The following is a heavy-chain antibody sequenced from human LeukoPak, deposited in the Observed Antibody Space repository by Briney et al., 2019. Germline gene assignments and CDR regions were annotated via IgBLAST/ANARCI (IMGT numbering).Heavy chain of an antibody. CDR2: IYHSGST. D-gene: IGHD3-10*02. CDR3: ARMFGERLRSDY. Sequence: PSETLSLTCSVSGGSISSSNWWSWVRQPPGKGLEWIGEIYHSGSTNYNPSLKSRVTISVDKSKNQFSLKLSSVTAADTAVYYCARMFGERLRSDYWGQGALVTVSS. CDR1: GGSISSSNW. V-gene: IGHV4-4*02. J-gene: IGHJ4*02.